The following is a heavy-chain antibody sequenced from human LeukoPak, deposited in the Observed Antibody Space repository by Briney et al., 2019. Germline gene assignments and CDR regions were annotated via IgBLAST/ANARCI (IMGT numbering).Heavy chain of an antibody. CDR2: ISDSGDST. Sequence: PGGSLRLSCAASGFIFSNYAMTWVRQAPGKGLEWVSSISDSGDSTYYADSVKGRFTISRENSKSTLFLQMNSLRAEDTAVYYCAKGYIAVAGIFDYWGQGTLVTVSS. D-gene: IGHD6-19*01. J-gene: IGHJ4*02. CDR3: AKGYIAVAGIFDY. V-gene: IGHV3-23*01. CDR1: GFIFSNYA.